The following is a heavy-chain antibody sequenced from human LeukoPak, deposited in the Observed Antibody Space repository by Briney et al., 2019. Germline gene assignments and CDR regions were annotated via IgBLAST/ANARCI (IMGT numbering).Heavy chain of an antibody. V-gene: IGHV3-23*01. CDR3: AKGGYSSSWLFDY. CDR2: ISGSGGST. J-gene: IGHJ4*02. CDR1: GFTFSSYA. D-gene: IGHD6-13*01. Sequence: GGSLRLSCAASGFTFSSYAMSWVRQAPGKGLEWVSAISGSGGSTYYADSVKGRFTISRDNSKNTLYLQMNSLRAGDTAIYHCAKGGYSSSWLFDYWGQGTLATASS.